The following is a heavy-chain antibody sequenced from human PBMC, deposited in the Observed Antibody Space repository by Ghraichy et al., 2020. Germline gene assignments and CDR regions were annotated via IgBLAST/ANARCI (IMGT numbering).Heavy chain of an antibody. CDR3: ARADGSGRFYY. D-gene: IGHD3-10*01. Sequence: GGSLRLSCATSGFNLGVYTMNWLRWAPNKGLEWVASISSDSFYIYYGDSVRGRFTISRDNAMKSIYLQMNSLRVEDTAMYFCARADGSGRFYYWGQGTQVTVSS. V-gene: IGHV3-21*01. CDR2: ISSDSFYI. J-gene: IGHJ4*02. CDR1: GFNLGVYT.